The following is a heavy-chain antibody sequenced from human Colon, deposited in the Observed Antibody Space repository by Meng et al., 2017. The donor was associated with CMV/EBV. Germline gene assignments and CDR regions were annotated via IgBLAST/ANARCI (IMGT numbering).Heavy chain of an antibody. V-gene: IGHV4-34*01. J-gene: IGHJ4*02. CDR1: GGPFSGYY. D-gene: IGHD4-17*01. Sequence: GSLRLSCAVSGGPFSGYYWSWIRPPPGKGFEWIGEINSSGSTNYKSSLESRVTITRDTSKNQFSLKLNSVTAADTAVYYCAREGVTVTTPFEYWGQGTLVTVSS. CDR3: AREGVTVTTPFEY. CDR2: INSSGST.